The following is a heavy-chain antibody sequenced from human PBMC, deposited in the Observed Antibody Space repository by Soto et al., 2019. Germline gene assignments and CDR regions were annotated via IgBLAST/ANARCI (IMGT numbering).Heavy chain of an antibody. V-gene: IGHV1-46*01. CDR3: ARGGAIAVAGTVY. J-gene: IGHJ4*02. CDR2: INPDAGAT. D-gene: IGHD6-19*01. Sequence: ASVKVSCKASAYSFTTYHIHWVRQAPGQGLEWMGLINPDAGATNYAQRFQGRLRLTRDTSTSTVYMELRSLRSDDAAVYYCARGGAIAVAGTVYWGQGTLVTVSS. CDR1: AYSFTTYH.